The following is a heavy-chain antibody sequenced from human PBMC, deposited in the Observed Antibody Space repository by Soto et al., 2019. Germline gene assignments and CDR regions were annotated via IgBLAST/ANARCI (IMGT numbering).Heavy chain of an antibody. Sequence: GGSLRLSCAASGFTFSNAWMSWVRQAPGKGLEWVAVISYDGSNKYYADSVKGRFTISRDNSKNTLYLQMNSLRAEDTAVYYCAVPTYDYVWGSYRKTPSDYWGQGTLVTVSS. J-gene: IGHJ4*02. CDR1: GFTFSNAW. D-gene: IGHD3-16*02. CDR2: ISYDGSNK. CDR3: AVPTYDYVWGSYRKTPSDY. V-gene: IGHV3-30-3*01.